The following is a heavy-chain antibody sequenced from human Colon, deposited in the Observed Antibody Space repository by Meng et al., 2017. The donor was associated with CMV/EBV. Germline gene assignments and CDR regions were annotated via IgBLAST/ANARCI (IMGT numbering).Heavy chain of an antibody. CDR1: GFTFSSAW. D-gene: IGHD6-13*01. CDR3: AADIAAAGKGEFDY. CDR2: IKSKTSGETT. V-gene: IGHV3-15*01. Sequence: GESLKIPCASSGFTFSSAWISLFRQAPSKGLEWVGRIKSKTSGETTDFAAPVKGRFTISRNDSKTTVYLQMNSLKTEDTAVYYCAADIAAAGKGEFDYWGQGTLVTVSS. J-gene: IGHJ4*02.